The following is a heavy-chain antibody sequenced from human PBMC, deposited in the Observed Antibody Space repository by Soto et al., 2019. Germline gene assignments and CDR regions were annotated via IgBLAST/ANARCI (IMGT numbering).Heavy chain of an antibody. V-gene: IGHV3-21*01. CDR2: ISSSSSYV. Sequence: EVQLVESGGGLVKPGGSLRLSCAASGFTFSSYSMNWVRQAPGKGLEWVSSISSSSSYVYYADSVKGRFTISRDNAKNSLYLQMNSRTGEDTAVYYCARDRHETTALAPYNWFESWGQGTLVTVSS. CDR1: GFTFSSYS. D-gene: IGHD1-1*01. J-gene: IGHJ5*01. CDR3: ARDRHETTALAPYNWFES.